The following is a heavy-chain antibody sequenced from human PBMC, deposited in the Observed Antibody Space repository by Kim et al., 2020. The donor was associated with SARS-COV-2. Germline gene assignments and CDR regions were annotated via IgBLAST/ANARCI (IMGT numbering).Heavy chain of an antibody. Sequence: SETLSLTCTVSGGSISSYYWSWIRQPPGKGLEWTGYINYIGSTKYNPSLKSRVTISVDTSKNQFSLKLSSVTAADTAVYYCARVVVVPAAPAGWFDPWG. CDR2: INYIGST. CDR3: ARVVVVPAAPAGWFDP. V-gene: IGHV4-59*13. D-gene: IGHD2-2*01. CDR1: GGSISSYY. J-gene: IGHJ5*02.